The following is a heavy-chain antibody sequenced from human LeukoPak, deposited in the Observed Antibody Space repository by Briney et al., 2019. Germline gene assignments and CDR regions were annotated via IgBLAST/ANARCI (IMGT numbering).Heavy chain of an antibody. D-gene: IGHD2-15*01. V-gene: IGHV4-31*03. CDR1: GGSISSGGYY. CDR3: ARDGVYCSGGSCRNWFDP. J-gene: IGHJ5*02. CDR2: IYYSGST. Sequence: PSETLSLTCTVSGGSISSGGYYWSWIRQHPGKGLEWIGYIYYSGSTYYNPSLKSRFTISVDTSKNQFSLKLSSVTAADTAVYYCARDGVYCSGGSCRNWFDPWGQGTLVTVSS.